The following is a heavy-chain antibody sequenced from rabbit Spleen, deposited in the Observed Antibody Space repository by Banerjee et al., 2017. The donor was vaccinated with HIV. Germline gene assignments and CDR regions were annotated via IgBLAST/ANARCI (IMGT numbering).Heavy chain of an antibody. CDR1: GFSFSNNYW. V-gene: IGHV1S45*01. CDR3: ARDAGTSFSTYGMDP. D-gene: IGHD8-1*01. CDR2: INTGSSGST. Sequence: QEQLEESGGDLVKPGASLTLTCTASGFSFSNNYWICWVRQAPGKGLKGIACINTGSSGSTYYASWAKGRFTFSKTSSTTVTLQMTSLTAADTATYFCARDAGTSFSTYGMDPWGQGTLVTVS. J-gene: IGHJ6*02.